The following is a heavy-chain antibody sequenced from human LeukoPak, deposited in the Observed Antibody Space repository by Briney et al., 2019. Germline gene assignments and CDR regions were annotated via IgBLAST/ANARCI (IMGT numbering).Heavy chain of an antibody. D-gene: IGHD6-19*01. J-gene: IGHJ4*02. CDR1: GGTFSSYA. V-gene: IGHV1-69*13. CDR2: IIPIFGTA. Sequence: SVKVSCKASGGTFSSYAISWVRQAPGQGLEWMGGIIPIFGTANYAQKFQGRVTITADESTSTAYMELSSLRSEDTAVYYCARREAVAGTFDYWGQGTLVTVSS. CDR3: ARREAVAGTFDY.